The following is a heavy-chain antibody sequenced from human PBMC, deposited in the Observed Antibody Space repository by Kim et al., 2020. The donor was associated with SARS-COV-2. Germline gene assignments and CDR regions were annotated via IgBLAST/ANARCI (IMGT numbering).Heavy chain of an antibody. V-gene: IGHV4-30-2*04. D-gene: IGHD2-2*01. CDR3: ARSPYCSSTSCYVDY. Sequence: PSLKSRVTISVDTSTNQFSLKLSSVTAADTAVYYCARSPYCSSTSCYVDYWGQGTLVTVSS. J-gene: IGHJ4*02.